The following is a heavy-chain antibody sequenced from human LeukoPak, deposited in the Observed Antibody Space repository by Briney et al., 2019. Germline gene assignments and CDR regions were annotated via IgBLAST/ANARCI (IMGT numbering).Heavy chain of an antibody. D-gene: IGHD3-10*01. CDR2: ISSSSNTI. Sequence: GGSLRLSCAASGFTFSSYNMTWVRQAPGKGLEWVSYISSSSNTIYYADSVKGRFTISRDNAKKSLYLQMNSLRAEDTAVYYCAREGYYGSGDYWGQGTLVTVSS. CDR3: AREGYYGSGDY. V-gene: IGHV3-48*01. CDR1: GFTFSSYN. J-gene: IGHJ4*02.